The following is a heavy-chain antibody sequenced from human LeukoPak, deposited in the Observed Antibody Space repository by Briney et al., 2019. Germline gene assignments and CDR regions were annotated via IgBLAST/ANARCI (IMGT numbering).Heavy chain of an antibody. D-gene: IGHD5-18*01. CDR3: AKYSYDWYFDL. V-gene: IGHV3-64*01. CDR2: ISSNGGSA. CDR1: GFTFSSYA. J-gene: IGHJ2*01. Sequence: GGSLRLSCAASGFTFSSYAMHWVRQAPGKGLEYVSAISSNGGSAYYANSVKGRFTISRDNSKNTLYLQMNSLKTEDTAVYYCAKYSYDWYFDLWGRGTLVTVSS.